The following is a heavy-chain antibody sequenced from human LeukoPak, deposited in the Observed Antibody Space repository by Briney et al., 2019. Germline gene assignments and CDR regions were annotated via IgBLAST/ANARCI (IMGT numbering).Heavy chain of an antibody. CDR3: AIYGDSNFDY. D-gene: IGHD4-17*01. CDR1: GFTFSSYS. J-gene: IGHJ4*02. Sequence: GRSLRLSCAASGFTFSSYSMNWVRQAPGKGLEWVSSISSSSSYIYYADSVKGRFTISRDNAKNSLYLQMNSLRAEDTAVYYCAIYGDSNFDYWGQGTLVTVSS. CDR2: ISSSSSYI. V-gene: IGHV3-21*01.